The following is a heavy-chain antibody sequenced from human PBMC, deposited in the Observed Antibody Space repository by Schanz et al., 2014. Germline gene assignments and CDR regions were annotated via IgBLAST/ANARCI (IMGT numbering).Heavy chain of an antibody. CDR3: AKVWGSDYFYPFDY. CDR2: MYINSGST. J-gene: IGHJ4*02. V-gene: IGHV3-53*01. CDR1: GFTVNTNY. D-gene: IGHD3-22*01. Sequence: EVQLVESGGGLIQPGGSLRLSCAVSGFTVNTNYMSWVRQAPGKGLEWISSMYINSGSTQYADSVKGRFTISRDISKNTLYLQMSSLRAEDTAVYYCAKVWGSDYFYPFDYWGQGTLVTVSS.